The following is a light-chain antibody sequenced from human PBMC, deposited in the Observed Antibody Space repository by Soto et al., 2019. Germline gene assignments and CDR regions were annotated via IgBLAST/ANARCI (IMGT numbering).Light chain of an antibody. Sequence: DIQMTQSNSTLSASVGDRVTITCRASQSISSWLAWYQQKPGKAPKLLIYRASSLEGGVPSRFSGSGSGTEFTLTISSLQPDDFATYYCQQYNSYSRTFGQGTKVDIK. CDR3: QQYNSYSRT. V-gene: IGKV1-5*03. J-gene: IGKJ1*01. CDR1: QSISSW. CDR2: RAS.